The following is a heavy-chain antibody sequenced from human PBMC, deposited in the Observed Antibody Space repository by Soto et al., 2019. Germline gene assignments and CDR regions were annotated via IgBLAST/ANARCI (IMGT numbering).Heavy chain of an antibody. CDR1: TFIFSNYA. D-gene: IGHD4-17*01. J-gene: IGHJ4*02. Sequence: QVQLVESGGGVVQPGGSLTLSCTASTFIFSNYAMHWVRQAPGKGLGWVEVIWYDGSNKYYGDSVKGRFTISRDNSKNTLDLQMNRLRAEDTAVYYCARAAGKYGDYGIDYWGQGTLVTVSS. CDR3: ARAAGKYGDYGIDY. V-gene: IGHV3-33*01. CDR2: IWYDGSNK.